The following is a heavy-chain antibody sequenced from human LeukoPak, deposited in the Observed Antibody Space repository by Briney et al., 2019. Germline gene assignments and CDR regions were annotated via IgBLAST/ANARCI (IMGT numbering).Heavy chain of an antibody. J-gene: IGHJ4*02. V-gene: IGHV4-59*08. D-gene: IGHD3-16*01. Sequence: ETLSLTCTVSGGSISSYYWSWIRQPPGKGLEWIGYIYYSGSTNYNPSLKSRVTISVDTSKNQFSLKLSSVTAADTAVYYCARRGMGGVYYFDYWGQGTLVTVSS. CDR1: GGSISSYY. CDR2: IYYSGST. CDR3: ARRGMGGVYYFDY.